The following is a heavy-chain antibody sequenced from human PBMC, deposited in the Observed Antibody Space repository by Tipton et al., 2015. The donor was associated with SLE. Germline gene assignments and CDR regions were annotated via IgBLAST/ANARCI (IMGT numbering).Heavy chain of an antibody. CDR3: AAEYYSSSWIHPIDF. Sequence: TLSLTCAVYGGSISSGSYYWSWIRQPAGKGLEWIGHIYTSGSTNYNPSLKSRVTISVDTSKNQFSLKLSSVTAADTAVYYCAAEYYSSSWIHPIDFWGQGMLVTVSS. V-gene: IGHV4-61*09. J-gene: IGHJ4*02. D-gene: IGHD6-6*01. CDR2: IYTSGST. CDR1: GGSISSGSYY.